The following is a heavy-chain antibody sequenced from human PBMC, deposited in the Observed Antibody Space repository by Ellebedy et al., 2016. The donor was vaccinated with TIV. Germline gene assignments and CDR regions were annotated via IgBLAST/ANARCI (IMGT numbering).Heavy chain of an antibody. J-gene: IGHJ4*02. Sequence: MPSETLSLTCSVSGGSVSPTSYYWAWIRPPPGKGLEWLWRVYYSGSPYYNPSFKSRVTLSADTSKNHFSLNLTSVTAADTAVYYCARIDSWQPIDDWGQGILVTVSS. CDR3: ARIDSWQPIDD. CDR1: GGSVSPTSYY. CDR2: VYYSGSP. V-gene: IGHV4-39*02. D-gene: IGHD3-9*01.